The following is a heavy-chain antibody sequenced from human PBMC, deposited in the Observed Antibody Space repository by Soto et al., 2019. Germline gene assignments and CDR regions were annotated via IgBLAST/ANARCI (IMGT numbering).Heavy chain of an antibody. CDR1: GGSVSSTNW. D-gene: IGHD6-19*01. Sequence: QVQLQESGPGLVEPSGTLSLTCAVSGGSVSSTNWWGWVRRPPGKGREWLGEIYLSGSTYYNPSLKSRVTISVDKSKNQFSLRLSSVTAADTAVYFCARDRAVSARGSFDYWGQGTLVTVSS. CDR3: ARDRAVSARGSFDY. J-gene: IGHJ4*02. V-gene: IGHV4-4*02. CDR2: IYLSGST.